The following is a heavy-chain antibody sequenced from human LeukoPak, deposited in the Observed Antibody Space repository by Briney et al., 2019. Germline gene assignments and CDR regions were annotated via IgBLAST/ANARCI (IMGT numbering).Heavy chain of an antibody. V-gene: IGHV1-58*02. D-gene: IGHD1-26*01. CDR2: IVVGNGNT. CDR3: AAVGATTFWYFDL. J-gene: IGHJ2*01. Sequence: SVNVSCKSSGFTFTNSAMQWVRQARGQRLEWVGWIVVGNGNTNYAQKFQERVTITRDMSTSKAYMELSSLRSEDTAVYYCAAVGATTFWYFDLWGRGTLVTVSS. CDR1: GFTFTNSA.